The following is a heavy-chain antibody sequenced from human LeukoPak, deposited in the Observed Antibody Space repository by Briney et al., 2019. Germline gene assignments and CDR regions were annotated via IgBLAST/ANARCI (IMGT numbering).Heavy chain of an antibody. CDR1: GFTFSSYA. CDR3: AKDLRMPTDY. CDR2: ISGSGGST. Sequence: PEGSLRLSCAASGFTFSSYARSWVRQAPGKGLEWVSAISGSGGSTYYADSVKGRFTISRDNSKNTLYLQMNSLRAEDTAVYYCAKDLRMPTDYWGQGTLVTVSS. D-gene: IGHD2-2*01. V-gene: IGHV3-23*01. J-gene: IGHJ4*02.